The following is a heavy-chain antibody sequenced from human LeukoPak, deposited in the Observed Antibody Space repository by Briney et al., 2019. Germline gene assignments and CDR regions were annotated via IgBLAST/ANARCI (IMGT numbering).Heavy chain of an antibody. CDR3: GRDVGP. Sequence: PGGSLRLSCTASGFTVGNNFLTWVRQAPAKRLEWVSLIYSGGGTHYADSVRSRFTISRDNSKNTLFLQMNSLRGDDTAVYYCGRDVGPWGQGTMVTVSS. D-gene: IGHD3-10*02. J-gene: IGHJ3*01. V-gene: IGHV3-66*02. CDR1: GFTVGNNF. CDR2: IYSGGGT.